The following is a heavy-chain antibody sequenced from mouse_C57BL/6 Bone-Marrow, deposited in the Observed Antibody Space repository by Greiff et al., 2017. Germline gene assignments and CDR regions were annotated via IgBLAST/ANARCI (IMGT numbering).Heavy chain of an antibody. D-gene: IGHD2-2*01. V-gene: IGHV14-3*01. CDR2: IDPANGNT. Sequence: VQLQQSVAELVRPGASVKLSCTASGFNIKNTYMHWVKQRPEQGLEWIGRIDPANGNTKYAPKFQGKATITADPASNTAYLQLSSLTSEDTAIYYCSRRVLYGNDLYNFDYWGQGTTLTVSS. CDR1: GFNIKNTY. CDR3: SRRVLYGNDLYNFDY. J-gene: IGHJ2*01.